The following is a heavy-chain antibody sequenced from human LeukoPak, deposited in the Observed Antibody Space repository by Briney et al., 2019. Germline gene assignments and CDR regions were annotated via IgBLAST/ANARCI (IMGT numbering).Heavy chain of an antibody. CDR2: ISSSGKTI. CDR3: AREREWLDY. Sequence: GGSLRLSCAASGFTFSDYYMSWIRQAPGKGLEGISYISSSGKTIYYAHSVKGRFTISRDNAKNSLYLQMTSLRAEDTAVYYCAREREWLDYWGQGTLVTVSS. D-gene: IGHD3-3*01. J-gene: IGHJ4*02. CDR1: GFTFSDYY. V-gene: IGHV3-11*01.